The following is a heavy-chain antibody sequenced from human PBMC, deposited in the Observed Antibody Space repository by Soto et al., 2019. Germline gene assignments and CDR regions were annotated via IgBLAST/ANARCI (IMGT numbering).Heavy chain of an antibody. J-gene: IGHJ4*02. V-gene: IGHV4-34*01. D-gene: IGHD6-19*01. CDR2: INHSGST. CDR3: ARGARSSGSFDY. Sequence: SETLSLTCAVYGGSFSGYYWSWIRQPPGKGLEWIGEINHSGSTNYNPSLKSRVTISVDTSKNQFSLKLSSVTAADTAVYYCARGARSSGSFDYWGQGTLVTVSS. CDR1: GGSFSGYY.